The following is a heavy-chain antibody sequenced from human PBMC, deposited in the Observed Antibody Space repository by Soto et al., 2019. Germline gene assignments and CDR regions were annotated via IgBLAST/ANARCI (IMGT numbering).Heavy chain of an antibody. CDR2: ITAYNGNT. CDR3: ARGPGTRSDY. J-gene: IGHJ4*02. V-gene: IGHV1-18*01. D-gene: IGHD3-10*01. Sequence: QVQLVQSGAEVKKPGASVKVSCKASGYTFTSYGISWVRQAPGQGLEWMGWITAYNGNTNYAQTRQGRVTMTTDTAASTAYMELRSVSSGDKTVYFCARGPGTRSDYWGQGTLVTVSS. CDR1: GYTFTSYG.